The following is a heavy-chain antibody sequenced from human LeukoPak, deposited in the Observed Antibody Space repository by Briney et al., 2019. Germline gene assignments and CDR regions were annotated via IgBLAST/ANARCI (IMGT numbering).Heavy chain of an antibody. CDR1: GYTFTGYY. CDR2: INPSGSST. D-gene: IGHD3-16*02. Sequence: ASVKVSCKASGYTFTGYYMHWVRQAPGQGLQRMGWINPSGSSTLYAQKFQGRVTMTRDMSTTTDYMELSSLRSEDTAVYYCARDNSVGDIAWWFDPWGQGTLVTVSS. CDR3: ARDNSVGDIAWWFDP. J-gene: IGHJ5*02. V-gene: IGHV1-46*01.